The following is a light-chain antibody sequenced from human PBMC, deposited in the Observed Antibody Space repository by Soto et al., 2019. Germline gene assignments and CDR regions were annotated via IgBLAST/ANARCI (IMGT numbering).Light chain of an antibody. Sequence: EIVMTQSPATLSVSPGERATLSCRASQSVSSYLAWYQQKPGQAPRLLIYDASNRATGIPARFSGSGSGTDFTLTISSLEPEDFAVYYCQQYNNWPWTFGQGTKVDIK. CDR3: QQYNNWPWT. CDR2: DAS. CDR1: QSVSSY. V-gene: IGKV3-11*01. J-gene: IGKJ1*01.